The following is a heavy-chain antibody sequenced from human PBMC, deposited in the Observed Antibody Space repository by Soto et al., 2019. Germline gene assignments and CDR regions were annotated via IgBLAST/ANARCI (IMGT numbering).Heavy chain of an antibody. CDR2: IYYSGST. CDR3: ARISGALIFPCYYYYGMDV. CDR1: GGSIRSSSYY. Sequence: SETLSLTCTVSGGSIRSSSYYWGWIRQPPGKGLEWIGSIYYSGSTYYNPSLKSRVTISVDTSKNQFSLKLSSVTAADTAVYYCARISGALIFPCYYYYGMDVWGQGTTVTVSS. J-gene: IGHJ6*02. D-gene: IGHD3-10*01. V-gene: IGHV4-39*01.